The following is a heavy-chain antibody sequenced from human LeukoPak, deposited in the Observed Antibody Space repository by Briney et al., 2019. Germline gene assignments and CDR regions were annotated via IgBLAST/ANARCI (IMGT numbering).Heavy chain of an antibody. CDR2: ISWNSGSI. D-gene: IGHD6-13*01. CDR3: ARDSSSSPQYGMDV. V-gene: IGHV3-9*01. Sequence: GGSLRLSCAASGFTFDDYAMHWVRQAPGKGLEWVSGISWNSGSIHYADSVKGRFTISRDNAKNSLYLQMNSLRAEDTAVYYCARDSSSSPQYGMDVWGQGTTVTVSS. CDR1: GFTFDDYA. J-gene: IGHJ6*02.